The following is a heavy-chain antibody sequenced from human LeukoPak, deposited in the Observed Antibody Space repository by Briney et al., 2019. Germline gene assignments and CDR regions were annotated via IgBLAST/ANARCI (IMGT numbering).Heavy chain of an antibody. CDR3: ARASGGTCYSGVDY. D-gene: IGHD2-15*01. CDR2: ISGSGGST. CDR1: RFTFSSYA. V-gene: IGHV3-23*01. Sequence: GGSLRLSCAASRFTFSSYAMSWVRQAPGKGLEWVSAISGSGGSTYYADSVKGRFTISRDNSKNALSLQMSSLRAEDTAVYYCARASGGTCYSGVDYWGQGTLVTVSS. J-gene: IGHJ4*02.